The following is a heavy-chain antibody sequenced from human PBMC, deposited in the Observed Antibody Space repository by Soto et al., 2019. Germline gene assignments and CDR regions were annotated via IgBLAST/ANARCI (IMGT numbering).Heavy chain of an antibody. D-gene: IGHD6-13*01. V-gene: IGHV1-69*01. CDR1: GGTFSSYA. CDR2: IIPTLGTE. CDR3: ARDRIAGSKYYYGMDV. Sequence: QVQLVQSGAEVKKPGSSVRVSCKASGGTFSSYAISWVRQAPGQGLEWMGGIIPTLGTENYAQKFQGRVTITADESTSTAYMELRSLRSEDTAVYYCARDRIAGSKYYYGMDVWGQGTTVTVSS. J-gene: IGHJ6*02.